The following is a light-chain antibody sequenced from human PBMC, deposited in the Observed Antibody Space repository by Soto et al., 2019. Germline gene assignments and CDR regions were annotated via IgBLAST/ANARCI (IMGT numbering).Light chain of an antibody. CDR1: DDLLYSSNNKDY. Sequence: DGVRTKSQDSLAVSLCERATMAFKCSDDLLYSSNNKDYLAWYQQKPGQPPKVLIYWASTRESGVPDRFSGSGSATDFTLTINSLQAEDVAVYFCQQFYTSPYTLGQGTRLEIK. CDR2: WAS. J-gene: IGKJ5*01. CDR3: QQFYTSPYT. V-gene: IGKV4-1*01.